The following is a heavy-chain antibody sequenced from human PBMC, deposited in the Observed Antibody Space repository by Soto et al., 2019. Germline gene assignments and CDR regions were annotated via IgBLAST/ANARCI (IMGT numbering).Heavy chain of an antibody. Sequence: GESLKISCKGSGYSFTSYWIGWVLQIPWKGLEWMGIIYPGDSDTRYSPSFQGQVTISADKSISTAYLQWSSLKASDTAMYYCARRGRGFGGYYYGMDVWGQGTTVTVSS. CDR1: GYSFTSYW. D-gene: IGHD3-16*01. CDR3: ARRGRGFGGYYYGMDV. CDR2: IYPGDSDT. J-gene: IGHJ6*02. V-gene: IGHV5-51*01.